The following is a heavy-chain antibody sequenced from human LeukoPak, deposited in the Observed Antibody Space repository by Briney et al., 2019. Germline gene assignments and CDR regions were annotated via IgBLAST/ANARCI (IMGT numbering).Heavy chain of an antibody. CDR1: GFSLSTSGVG. J-gene: IGHJ5*02. Sequence: ESGPTLVKPTQTLTLTCTFSGFSLSTSGVGVGWIRQPPGKALEWLALIYWDDDKRYSPSLKSRLTITKDTSKNQVVLTMTNMDPVDTATYYCARRYCSSTSCTKGVNWFDPWGQGTLVTVSS. V-gene: IGHV2-5*02. CDR2: IYWDDDK. CDR3: ARRYCSSTSCTKGVNWFDP. D-gene: IGHD2-2*01.